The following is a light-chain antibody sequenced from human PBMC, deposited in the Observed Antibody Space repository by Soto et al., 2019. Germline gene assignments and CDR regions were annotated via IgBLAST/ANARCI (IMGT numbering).Light chain of an antibody. CDR2: WAS. V-gene: IGKV4-1*01. J-gene: IGKJ2*01. CDR1: QNILYRSTNKNY. CDR3: QQFYSAPYT. Sequence: DIVMTQSPDSLAVSLGERATINCKSSQNILYRSTNKNYLAWYQHKPGQPPKLLIYWASTRESGVPDRFSGSGSGTDFTLTISSLQAEDVALYYCQQFYSAPYTFGQGTKLEIK.